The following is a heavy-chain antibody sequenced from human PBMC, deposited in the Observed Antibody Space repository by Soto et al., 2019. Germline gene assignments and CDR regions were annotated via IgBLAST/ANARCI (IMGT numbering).Heavy chain of an antibody. D-gene: IGHD5-18*01. V-gene: IGHV1-69*01. J-gene: IGHJ6*02. CDR3: ARDDTALFGVDV. Sequence: QVQLVQSGAEVKKPGSSVKVSCKTSGDTFSSYGISWVRQAPGQGLEWMGGIIPLSGTAHYAQKFQGRVTITADESTSTAYMELSSLRSDDTAIYYCARDDTALFGVDVWGQGTTVTVSS. CDR2: IIPLSGTA. CDR1: GDTFSSYG.